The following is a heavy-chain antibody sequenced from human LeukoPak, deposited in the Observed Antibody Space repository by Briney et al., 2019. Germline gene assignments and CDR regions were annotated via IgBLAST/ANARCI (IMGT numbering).Heavy chain of an antibody. J-gene: IGHJ5*02. CDR3: ARDHGLFHMFDP. Sequence: SETLSLTCTVSGGSISSYYWSWIRQPPGKGLEWIGSIYYSGSTYHNSSLKSRVTISIDTSKNQFSLKLSSVTAADTAVYYCARDHGLFHMFDPWGQGTLVTVSS. CDR2: IYYSGST. V-gene: IGHV4-59*12. D-gene: IGHD2-21*01. CDR1: GGSISSYY.